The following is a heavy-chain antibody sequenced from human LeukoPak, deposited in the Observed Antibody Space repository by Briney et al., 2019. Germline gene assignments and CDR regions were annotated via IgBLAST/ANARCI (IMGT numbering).Heavy chain of an antibody. V-gene: IGHV1-18*01. CDR1: GGTFSSYA. Sequence: ASVKVSCKASGGTFSSYAISWVRQAPGQGLEWMGWISAYNGNTNYAQNLQGRVTMTTDTSTSTAYMEVRSLRSDDTAIYYCARDEPAGGYYSFDYWDQGTLVTVSS. CDR3: ARDEPAGGYYSFDY. D-gene: IGHD3-22*01. J-gene: IGHJ4*02. CDR2: ISAYNGNT.